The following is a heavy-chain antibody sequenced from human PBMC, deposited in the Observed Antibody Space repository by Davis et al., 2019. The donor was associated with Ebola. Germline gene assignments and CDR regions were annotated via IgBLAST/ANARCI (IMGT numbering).Heavy chain of an antibody. CDR1: GFTFSSYA. D-gene: IGHD3-9*01. Sequence: GESLKISCAASGFTFSSYAMSWVRQAPGKGLEWVSAISGSGGSTYYADSVKGRFTISRDNSKNTLYLQMNSLRAEDTAVYYCAKDLRARFEIDYWGQGTLVTVSS. CDR3: AKDLRARFEIDY. J-gene: IGHJ4*02. CDR2: ISGSGGST. V-gene: IGHV3-23*01.